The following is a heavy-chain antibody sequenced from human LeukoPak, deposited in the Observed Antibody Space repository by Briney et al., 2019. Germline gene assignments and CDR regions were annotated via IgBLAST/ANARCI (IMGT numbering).Heavy chain of an antibody. V-gene: IGHV4-59*01. J-gene: IGHJ4*02. CDR3: ARGGIRGYSAFDNLDF. Sequence: SETLSLTCTVSGGSISSYFWSWIRQPPGKGLEWIGYIYYSGSTNYNPSLKSRVSMSVDTSKNQFSLTLTSVTVADTAFYYCARGGIRGYSAFDNLDFWGLGTHVTVSS. CDR2: IYYSGST. D-gene: IGHD5-12*01. CDR1: GGSISSYF.